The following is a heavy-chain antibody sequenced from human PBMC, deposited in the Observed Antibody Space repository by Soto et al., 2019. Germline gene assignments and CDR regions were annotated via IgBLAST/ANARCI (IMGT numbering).Heavy chain of an antibody. V-gene: IGHV4-30-2*01. D-gene: IGHD6-6*01. CDR2: IYHSGST. CDR1: GGSIRSGGYS. J-gene: IGHJ5*02. Sequence: SETLSLTCAVSGGSIRSGGYSWSWIRQPPGKGLEWIGYIYHSGSTYYNPSLKSRVTISVDRSKNQFSLKLSSVTAADTAVYYCARGVEYSSSVNWFDPWGQGTLVTVSS. CDR3: ARGVEYSSSVNWFDP.